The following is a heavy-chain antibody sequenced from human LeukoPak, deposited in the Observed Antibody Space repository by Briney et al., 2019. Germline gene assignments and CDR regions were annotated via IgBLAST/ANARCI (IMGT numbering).Heavy chain of an antibody. CDR2: IYASGSA. V-gene: IGHV4-4*07. D-gene: IGHD1-26*01. CDR1: SGSISTYY. Sequence: SETLSLTCTVSSGSISTYYWSWIRQPPGKGLEWIGRIYASGSANYNPSLESRVTMSVDTSKNQFSLKLSSVTAADTAVYYCARVGGGSYIRTFDIWGQGTMVTVSS. J-gene: IGHJ3*02. CDR3: ARVGGGSYIRTFDI.